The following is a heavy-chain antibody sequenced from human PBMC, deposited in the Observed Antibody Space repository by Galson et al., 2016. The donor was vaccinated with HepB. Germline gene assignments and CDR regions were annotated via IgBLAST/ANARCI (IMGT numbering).Heavy chain of an antibody. CDR1: GYSFLSYG. Sequence: SVKVSCKASGYSFLSYGVAWVRQATGQGLEWMGWMNPNSGSTDYGQKFQGRVTMTANTSAQTVYMELNSLTIEDTGVYYCAKGSTGTLWNNWFDPWGQGTLVTVSS. J-gene: IGHJ5*02. V-gene: IGHV1-8*01. CDR3: AKGSTGTLWNNWFDP. D-gene: IGHD1-7*01. CDR2: MNPNSGST.